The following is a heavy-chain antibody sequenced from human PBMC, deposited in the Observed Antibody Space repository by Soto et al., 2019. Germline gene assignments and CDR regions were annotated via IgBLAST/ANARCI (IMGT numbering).Heavy chain of an antibody. D-gene: IGHD3-3*01. J-gene: IGHJ3*02. Sequence: ASVKVSCKASGYTFTSYGISWVRQAPGQGLEWMGWISAYNGNTNYAQKLQDRVTMTTDTPTSTAYMELRSLRSDDTAVYYCARETPSITIFGVVIVRDAFDIWGQGTMVTVSS. V-gene: IGHV1-18*01. CDR1: GYTFTSYG. CDR2: ISAYNGNT. CDR3: ARETPSITIFGVVIVRDAFDI.